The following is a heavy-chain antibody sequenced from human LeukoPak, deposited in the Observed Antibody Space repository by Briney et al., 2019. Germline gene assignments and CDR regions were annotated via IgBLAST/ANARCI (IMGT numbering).Heavy chain of an antibody. CDR2: LSGSGAGT. Sequence: GGSLRLSCAATGFTFSSYAVSWVRQAPGKGLEWVSSLSGSGAGTNYADSVKGRFTISRDSSKNTLYLQMDSLRAEDTAVYYCARGTAFDIWGQGTMVTVSS. CDR3: ARGTAFDI. CDR1: GFTFSSYA. J-gene: IGHJ3*02. V-gene: IGHV3-23*01.